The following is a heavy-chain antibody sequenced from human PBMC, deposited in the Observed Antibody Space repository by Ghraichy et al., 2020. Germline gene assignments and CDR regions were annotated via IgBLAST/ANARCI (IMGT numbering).Heavy chain of an antibody. D-gene: IGHD2-15*01. Sequence: SETLSLTCAVSGYSIRRGYYWGWIRQAPGKGLEWIGSVYQSGSAYYKPSLKSRVTISVDTSRNQFSLKVNSVTAADTAVYYCTRVPAGYCSGGSCYGDYHENGMDVWGHGTTVTVSS. J-gene: IGHJ6*02. V-gene: IGHV4-38-2*01. CDR2: VYQSGSA. CDR3: TRVPAGYCSGGSCYGDYHENGMDV. CDR1: GYSIRRGYY.